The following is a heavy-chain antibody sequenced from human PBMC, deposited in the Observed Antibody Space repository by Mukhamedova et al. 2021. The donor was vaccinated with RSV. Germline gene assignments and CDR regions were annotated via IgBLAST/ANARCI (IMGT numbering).Heavy chain of an antibody. CDR3: VKGDTWNDEAWFDP. V-gene: IGHV3-23*01. CDR2: VSYSGSGT. D-gene: IGHD1-1*01. J-gene: IGHJ5*02. Sequence: VRQAPGKGLEWVSSVSYSGSGTYYADSVKGRFTISRDNSKNTLYLQLNSLRAEDTAVYYCVKGDTWNDEAWFDPWGQGTLVTVSS.